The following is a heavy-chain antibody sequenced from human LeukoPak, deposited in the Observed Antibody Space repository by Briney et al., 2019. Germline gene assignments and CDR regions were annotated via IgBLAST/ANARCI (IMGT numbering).Heavy chain of an antibody. Sequence: GGSLRLSCAASGFTFRSYWMHWVRQTPGKGLVWVSTINRDGSTTTYADSVKGRFTISRDNSKNTLYLQMNSLRAEDTAVYYCAKVVGEYYELDYWGQGTLVTVSS. CDR1: GFTFRSYW. CDR2: INRDGSTT. D-gene: IGHD2/OR15-2a*01. V-gene: IGHV3-74*01. CDR3: AKVVGEYYELDY. J-gene: IGHJ4*02.